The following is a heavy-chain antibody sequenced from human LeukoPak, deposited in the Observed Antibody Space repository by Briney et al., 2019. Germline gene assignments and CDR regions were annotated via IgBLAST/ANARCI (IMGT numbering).Heavy chain of an antibody. Sequence: SETLSLTCTVSGGSISSYYWSWIRQPAGKGLEWIGRIYTSGSTNYNPSLKSRVTMSVDTSKNQFSLKLSSVTAADTAVYYCARREYSSSSYWFDPWGQGTLVTVSS. D-gene: IGHD6-6*01. CDR1: GGSISSYY. CDR2: IYTSGST. CDR3: ARREYSSSSYWFDP. J-gene: IGHJ5*02. V-gene: IGHV4-4*07.